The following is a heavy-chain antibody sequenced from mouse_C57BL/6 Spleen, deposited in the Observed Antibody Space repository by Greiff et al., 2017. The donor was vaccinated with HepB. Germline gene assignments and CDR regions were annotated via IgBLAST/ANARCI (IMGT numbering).Heavy chain of an antibody. CDR3: ARALGLLNWYFDV. J-gene: IGHJ1*03. Sequence: EVMLVESGGGLVKPGGSLKLSCAASGFTFSSYAMSWVRQTPEKRLEWVATISDGGSYTYYPDNVKGRFTISRDNAKNNLYLQMSHLKSEDTAMYYCARALGLLNWYFDVWGTGTTVTVSS. V-gene: IGHV5-4*03. CDR1: GFTFSSYA. CDR2: ISDGGSYT. D-gene: IGHD4-1*01.